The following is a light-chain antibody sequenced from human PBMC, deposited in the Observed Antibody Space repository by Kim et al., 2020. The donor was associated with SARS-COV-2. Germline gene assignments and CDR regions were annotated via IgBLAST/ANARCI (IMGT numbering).Light chain of an antibody. Sequence: QSALTQPASVSGSPGQSITISCTGTSSDVGGYNYVSWYQQHPDKAPKLMIYDVSNRPSGVSNRFSGSKSGNTASLTISGLQAEDEAHYYCSSYTSSSTLVFGGGTQLTVL. V-gene: IGLV2-14*03. CDR2: DVS. CDR3: SSYTSSSTLV. J-gene: IGLJ2*01. CDR1: SSDVGGYNY.